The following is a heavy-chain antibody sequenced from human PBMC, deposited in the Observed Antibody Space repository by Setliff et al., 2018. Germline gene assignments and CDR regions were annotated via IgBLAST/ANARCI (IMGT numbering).Heavy chain of an antibody. Sequence: NLSETLSLTCNVSGVSISSYYWSWIRQAPGKGLESLGYIQNSGGINYNPSLKSRVTISVDTCTNQFSLKLTSVTAADTAVYYCARLSWNGLRYFGLDVWGQGTTVTVSS. CDR1: GVSISSYY. CDR3: ARLSWNGLRYFGLDV. V-gene: IGHV4-59*01. J-gene: IGHJ6*02. CDR2: IQNSGGI. D-gene: IGHD3-3*01.